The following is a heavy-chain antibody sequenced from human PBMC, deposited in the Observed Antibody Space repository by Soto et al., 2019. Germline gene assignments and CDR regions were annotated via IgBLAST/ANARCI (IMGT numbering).Heavy chain of an antibody. CDR2: IYSGGST. Sequence: EVQLVESGGGLVQPGGSLRLSCAASGFTISSNYMSWVRQAPGKGLEWVSVIYSGGSTYYADSVKGRFTISRDNAKNTLYLQMNSLRAEDTAVYYCARGGGQDDYNPLTHDYWGQGTLVTVSS. D-gene: IGHD4-4*01. CDR3: ARGGGQDDYNPLTHDY. CDR1: GFTISSNY. V-gene: IGHV3-66*01. J-gene: IGHJ4*02.